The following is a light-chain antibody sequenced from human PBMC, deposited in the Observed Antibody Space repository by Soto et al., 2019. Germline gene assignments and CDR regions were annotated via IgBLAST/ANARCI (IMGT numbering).Light chain of an antibody. CDR3: QHYDNSPPSVT. J-gene: IGKJ3*01. Sequence: EIVLTQSPGTLSLSPGERATLSCRASQSVRSNLAWYQQKPGQAPRLLIYGASRRATGIPDRFSGSGSGTDFILTISRLEPEDFAVYYCQHYDNSPPSVTFGPGTKVDIK. CDR1: QSVRSN. CDR2: GAS. V-gene: IGKV3-20*01.